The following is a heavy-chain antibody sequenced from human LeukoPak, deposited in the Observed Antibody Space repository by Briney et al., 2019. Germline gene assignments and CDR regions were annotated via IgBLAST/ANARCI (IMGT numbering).Heavy chain of an antibody. V-gene: IGHV1-69*04. CDR1: GGTFSSYA. CDR3: APRDSSGYSDY. D-gene: IGHD3-22*01. CDR2: IIPILGIA. J-gene: IGHJ4*02. Sequence: ASVKVSYKASGGTFSSYAISWVRQAPGQGLEWMGRIIPILGIANYAQKFQGRVTITADKSTSTAYMELSSLRSEDTAVYYCAPRDSSGYSDYWGQGTLVTVSS.